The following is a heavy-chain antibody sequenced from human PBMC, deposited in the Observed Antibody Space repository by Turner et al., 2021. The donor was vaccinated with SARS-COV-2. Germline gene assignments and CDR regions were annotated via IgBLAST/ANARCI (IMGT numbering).Heavy chain of an antibody. J-gene: IGHJ6*02. Sequence: VQLVESGGGLVKPGGSLRLSCAASGFTLSIYSMNWVRQAPGKGLEWVSSISSSSSYRYYADSVKGRFTISRDNAKNSLYLQMNSLRAEDTAVYYCARDHRPVVVPASKRAGSYYYGMDVWGQGTTVTVSS. CDR2: ISSSSSYR. V-gene: IGHV3-21*01. D-gene: IGHD2-2*01. CDR1: GFTLSIYS. CDR3: ARDHRPVVVPASKRAGSYYYGMDV.